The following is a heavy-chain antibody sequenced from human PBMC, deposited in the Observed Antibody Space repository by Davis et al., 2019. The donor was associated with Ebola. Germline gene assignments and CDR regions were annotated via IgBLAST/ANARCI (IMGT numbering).Heavy chain of an antibody. Sequence: ASVKVSCKASGYTFTSYYMHWVRQAPGQGLEWMGMINSSGGSTSYAQKFQGRVTMTRDTSTSTVYMELSSLRSEDTAVYYCARSSYGGYVVSTPSSVYWGQGTLVTVSS. CDR2: INSSGGST. J-gene: IGHJ4*02. V-gene: IGHV1-46*01. CDR3: ARSSYGGYVVSTPSSVY. D-gene: IGHD5-12*01. CDR1: GYTFTSYY.